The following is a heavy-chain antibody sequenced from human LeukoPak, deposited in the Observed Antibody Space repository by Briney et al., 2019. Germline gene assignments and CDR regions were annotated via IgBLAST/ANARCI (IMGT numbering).Heavy chain of an antibody. D-gene: IGHD3-22*01. CDR1: GGSISSSSYY. Sequence: SETLSLTCTVSGGSISSSSYYWGWIRQPPGKGLEWIGSIYYSGSTYYNPSLKSRVTMSVDTSKNQFSLKLSSVTAADTAVYYCARDKYYYDSSGSIRFDYWGQGTLVTVSS. CDR2: IYYSGST. CDR3: ARDKYYYDSSGSIRFDY. J-gene: IGHJ4*02. V-gene: IGHV4-39*07.